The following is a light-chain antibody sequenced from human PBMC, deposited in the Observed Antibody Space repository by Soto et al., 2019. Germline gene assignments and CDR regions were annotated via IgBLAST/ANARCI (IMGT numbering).Light chain of an antibody. CDR1: QSISSW. Sequence: DIQMTQSPSTLSASVGDRVTITCRASQSISSWLAWYQQKPGKAPKLLIYDASSLESGVPSRFSGSGSGTEFTLTLSSLQPDDFETYYCQQYNSYSYTFGQGTKLEIK. CDR2: DAS. V-gene: IGKV1-5*01. J-gene: IGKJ2*01. CDR3: QQYNSYSYT.